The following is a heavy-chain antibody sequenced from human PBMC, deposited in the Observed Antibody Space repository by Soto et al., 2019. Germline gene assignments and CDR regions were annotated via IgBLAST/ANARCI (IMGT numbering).Heavy chain of an antibody. CDR3: ARSRYSGSYFFDY. V-gene: IGHV4-30-4*01. D-gene: IGHD1-26*01. CDR1: GGSISSGDYY. Sequence: SETLSLTCTVSGGSISSGDYYWSWIRQPPGKGLEWIAYIHYSGSTYYNPSLKSRVTISVDTSKNQFSLKLSSVTAADTAVYYCARSRYSGSYFFDYWGQGIFVTV. CDR2: IHYSGST. J-gene: IGHJ4*02.